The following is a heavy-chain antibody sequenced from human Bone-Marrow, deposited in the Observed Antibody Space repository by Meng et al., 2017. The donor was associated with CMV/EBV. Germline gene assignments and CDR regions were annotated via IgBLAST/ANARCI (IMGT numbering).Heavy chain of an antibody. J-gene: IGHJ4*02. Sequence: GESLKISCKTSGYTFNTYWIGWVRQVPGKGLEWMGIIYPGDSDTKYSPSFQGQVSISADKSITTAYLQWSSLKASDTAIYYCARTDTDFVRWTPYFDSWGRGTLVTVSS. D-gene: IGHD4-23*01. CDR2: IYPGDSDT. V-gene: IGHV5-51*01. CDR3: ARTDTDFVRWTPYFDS. CDR1: GYTFNTYW.